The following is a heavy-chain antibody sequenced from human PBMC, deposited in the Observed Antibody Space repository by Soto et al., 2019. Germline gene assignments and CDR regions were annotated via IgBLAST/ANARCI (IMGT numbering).Heavy chain of an antibody. D-gene: IGHD5-12*01. Sequence: GGSLRLSCAASGFTFSSYGMHWVRQAPGKGLEWVAVISYDGNNKYYADSVKGRFTISRDNSKNTLYLQMNSLRAEDTAVYYCAKDKLNIEAPRFQLGGAFDIWGQGTMVTVSS. J-gene: IGHJ3*02. CDR2: ISYDGNNK. CDR1: GFTFSSYG. V-gene: IGHV3-30*18. CDR3: AKDKLNIEAPRFQLGGAFDI.